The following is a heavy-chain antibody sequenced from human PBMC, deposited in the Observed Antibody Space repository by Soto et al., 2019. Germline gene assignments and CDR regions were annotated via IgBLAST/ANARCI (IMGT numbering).Heavy chain of an antibody. CDR3: VRGGEEDSSAWLFFDY. CDR1: GFTFSSYW. D-gene: IGHD6-19*01. CDR2: INSDGSST. V-gene: IGHV3-74*01. J-gene: IGHJ4*02. Sequence: GGSLRLSCAASGFTFSSYWMHWVRQAPGKGLVWVSRINSDGSSTTYADSVKGRFTISRDSAESTLCMQMNSLRAEDTALYYCVRGGEEDSSAWLFFDYWGQGAQVTVSS.